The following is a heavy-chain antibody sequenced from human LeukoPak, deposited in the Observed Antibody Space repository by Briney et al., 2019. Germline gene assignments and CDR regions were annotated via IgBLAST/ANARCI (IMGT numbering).Heavy chain of an antibody. CDR3: ARLEGTAMGMGSYYYYYYGMDV. CDR1: GGSFSGYY. CDR2: INHSGST. Sequence: SETLSLTCAVYGGSFSGYYWSWIRQPPGKGLEWIGEINHSGSTNYNPSLKSRVTISVDTSKNQFSLKLSSVTAADAAVYYCARLEGTAMGMGSYYYYYYGMDVWGQGTTVTVSS. D-gene: IGHD5-18*01. J-gene: IGHJ6*02. V-gene: IGHV4-34*01.